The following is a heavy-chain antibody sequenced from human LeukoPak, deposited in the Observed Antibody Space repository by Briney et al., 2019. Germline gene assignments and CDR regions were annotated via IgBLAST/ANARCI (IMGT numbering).Heavy chain of an antibody. J-gene: IGHJ4*02. CDR3: ARGGPFCRYYDSSGYYYFYYFDY. CDR1: GGTFSSYA. D-gene: IGHD3-22*01. V-gene: IGHV1-69*13. Sequence: GASVKVSCKASGGTFSSYAISWVRQAPGQGLEWMGGIIPIFGTANYAQKFQGRVTITADESTSTAYMELRSLRSDDTAVYYCARGGPFCRYYDSSGYYYFYYFDYWGQGTLVTVSS. CDR2: IIPIFGTA.